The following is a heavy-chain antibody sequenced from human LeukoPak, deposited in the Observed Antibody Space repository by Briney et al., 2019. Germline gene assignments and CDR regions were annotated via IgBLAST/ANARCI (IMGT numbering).Heavy chain of an antibody. Sequence: PGGSLRLSCVPSGFPLSTYGVHWVRQAPGSGREGLAYIHYDGYTTNYADSVKGRFTISREHSKNTLYLQMNSLRTEDTAVYYCAKDRVPAAGDDAFDIWGQGTMVTVSS. CDR1: GFPLSTYG. CDR3: AKDRVPAAGDDAFDI. D-gene: IGHD2-2*01. V-gene: IGHV3-30*02. CDR2: IHYDGYTT. J-gene: IGHJ3*02.